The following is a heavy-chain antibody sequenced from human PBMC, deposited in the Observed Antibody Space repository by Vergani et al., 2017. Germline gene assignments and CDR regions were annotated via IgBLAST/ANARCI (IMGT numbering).Heavy chain of an antibody. D-gene: IGHD2-2*01. V-gene: IGHV1-69*02. Sequence: QVQLVQSGAEVKKPGSSVKVSCKASGGTFSSYTISWVRQAPGQGLEWMGRIIPILGIANYAQKFQGRVTLTADKSTSTAYMELSSLRAEDTAVYYCAGFCSSTRCFYVDYWGQGTLVTVSS. CDR3: AGFCSSTRCFYVDY. CDR1: GGTFSSYT. J-gene: IGHJ4*02. CDR2: IIPILGIA.